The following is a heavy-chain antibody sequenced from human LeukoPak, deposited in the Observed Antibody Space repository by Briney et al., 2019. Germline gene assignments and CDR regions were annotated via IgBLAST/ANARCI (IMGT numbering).Heavy chain of an antibody. D-gene: IGHD2-15*01. CDR3: ARQRYCSGGSCQDFGMDV. J-gene: IGHJ6*02. CDR2: IDPSDSYT. V-gene: IGHV5-10-1*01. CDR1: GYSFTSYW. Sequence: GESLKISCKGSGYSFTSYWISWVRQMPGKGLEWMGRIDPSDSYTNYSPSFQGHVTISADKSISTAYLQWSSLKASDTAMYYCARQRYCSGGSCQDFGMDVWGQGTTVTVSS.